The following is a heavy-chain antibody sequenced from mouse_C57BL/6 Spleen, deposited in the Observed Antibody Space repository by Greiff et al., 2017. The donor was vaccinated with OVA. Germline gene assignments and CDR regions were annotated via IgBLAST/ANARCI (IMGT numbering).Heavy chain of an antibody. CDR3: AKHEGGNYDYFDY. V-gene: IGHV2-9*01. CDR2: IWGGGST. D-gene: IGHD2-1*01. J-gene: IGHJ2*01. CDR1: GFSLTSYG. Sequence: QVHVKQSGPGLVAPSQSLSSTCTVSGFSLTSYGVDWVRQPPGKGLEWLGVIWGGGSTNYNSALMSRLSISKDNSKSQVFLKMNSLQTDDTAMYYCAKHEGGNYDYFDYWGQGTTLTVSS.